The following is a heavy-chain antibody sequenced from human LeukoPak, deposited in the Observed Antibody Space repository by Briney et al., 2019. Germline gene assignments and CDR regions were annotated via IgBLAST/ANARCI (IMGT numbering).Heavy chain of an antibody. CDR1: GGSISSSSYY. V-gene: IGHV4-39*07. J-gene: IGHJ3*02. D-gene: IGHD3-22*01. Sequence: SETLSLTCTVSGGSISSSSYYWGWIRQPPGKGLEWIGSIYYSGSTYYNPSLKSRVTISVDTSKNQFSLKLSSVTAADTAVYYCADVGYYYDSSGYYKGAFDIWGQGTMVTVSS. CDR3: ADVGYYYDSSGYYKGAFDI. CDR2: IYYSGST.